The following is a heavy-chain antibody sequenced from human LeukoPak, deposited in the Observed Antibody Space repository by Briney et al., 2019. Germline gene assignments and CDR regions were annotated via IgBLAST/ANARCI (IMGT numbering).Heavy chain of an antibody. D-gene: IGHD6-13*01. CDR1: GFTFSSYG. V-gene: IGHV3-30*03. CDR2: ISYDGSNK. J-gene: IGHJ4*02. CDR3: ARVEVAAAFDY. Sequence: PGRSLRLSCAVSGFTFSSYGMHWVRQAPGKGLEWVAVISYDGSNKYYADSVKGRFTISRDKSKNTLYLQMNSLRAEDTAVYYCARVEVAAAFDYWGQGTLVTVSS.